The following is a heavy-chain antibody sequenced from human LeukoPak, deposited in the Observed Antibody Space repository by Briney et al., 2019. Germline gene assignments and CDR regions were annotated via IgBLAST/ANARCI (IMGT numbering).Heavy chain of an antibody. CDR3: ARDRYDLLTGYTHAFDI. J-gene: IGHJ3*02. D-gene: IGHD3-9*01. Sequence: TSETLSLTCSVSGGSISNSYWSWIRQPPGKGLEWIGYIRYIGSTNYNPSLKSRVTISVDMPKNQISLNLSSVTAADTAVYYCARDRYDLLTGYTHAFDIWGQGTMVTVSS. V-gene: IGHV4-59*01. CDR2: IRYIGST. CDR1: GGSISNSY.